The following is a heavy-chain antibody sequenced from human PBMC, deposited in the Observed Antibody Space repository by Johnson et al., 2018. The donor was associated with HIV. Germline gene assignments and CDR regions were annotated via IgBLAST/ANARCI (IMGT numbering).Heavy chain of an antibody. D-gene: IGHD6-6*01. CDR2: ISSSGSTI. Sequence: QVQLVESGGGVVRPGGSLRLSCAASGFTFDDYGMSWIRQAPGKGLEWVSYISSSGSTIYYADSVKGRFTISRDNAKNSLYLQMNSLRAEDTAVYYCARDMKGQPVRSDGAFDIWGQGTMVTVSS. CDR1: GFTFDDYG. CDR3: ARDMKGQPVRSDGAFDI. V-gene: IGHV3-11*04. J-gene: IGHJ3*02.